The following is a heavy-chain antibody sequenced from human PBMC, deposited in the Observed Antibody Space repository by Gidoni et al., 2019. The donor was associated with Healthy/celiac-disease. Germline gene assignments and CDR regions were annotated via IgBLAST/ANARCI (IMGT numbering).Heavy chain of an antibody. CDR2: IIPSLGIA. Sequence: VQLVQSGAEAKRPGASVKVSCKASGGPVSSYTISWVRQAPGQGLEWMGRIIPSLGIANYAQKCQGRVTMTADKSTSTAYMELSSLRSEDTAVYYCAREEGIAAAGPFDYWGQGTLVTVSS. CDR3: AREEGIAAAGPFDY. V-gene: IGHV1-69*08. J-gene: IGHJ4*02. D-gene: IGHD6-13*01. CDR1: GGPVSSYT.